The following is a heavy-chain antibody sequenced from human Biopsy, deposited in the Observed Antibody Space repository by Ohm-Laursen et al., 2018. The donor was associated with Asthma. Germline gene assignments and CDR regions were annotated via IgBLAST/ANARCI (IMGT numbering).Heavy chain of an antibody. Sequence: GASVKVSCKSLGGTFNTYFIGWVRQAPGQGLEWMGGINSVFGTPTYPQKFQDRVTITADDSTSTVYMELSSLRSEDTAVYYCARKAGSCISRTCYSLDFWGQGTLVTVSS. CDR2: INSVFGTP. V-gene: IGHV1-69*13. J-gene: IGHJ4*02. D-gene: IGHD2-2*01. CDR3: ARKAGSCISRTCYSLDF. CDR1: GGTFNTYF.